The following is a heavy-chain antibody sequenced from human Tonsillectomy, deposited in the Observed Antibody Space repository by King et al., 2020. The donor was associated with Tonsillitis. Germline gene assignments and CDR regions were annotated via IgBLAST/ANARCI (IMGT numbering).Heavy chain of an antibody. J-gene: IGHJ6*02. CDR3: AREVLGYWSGGSCYNAMDV. CDR2: IWYDGSNK. Sequence: VQLVESGGGVVQPGRSLRLSCAASGFTFSSYGMHWVRQAPGKGLEWVAVIWYDGSNKYYADSVKGRFTISRDSSKNTLYLQINSLSAEDTAVYYCAREVLGYWSGGSCYNAMDVWGQGTTVTVSS. D-gene: IGHD2-15*01. V-gene: IGHV3-33*01. CDR1: GFTFSSYG.